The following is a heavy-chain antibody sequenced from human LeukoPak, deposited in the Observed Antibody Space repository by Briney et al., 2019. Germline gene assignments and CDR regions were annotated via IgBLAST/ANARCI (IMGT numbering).Heavy chain of an antibody. D-gene: IGHD1-26*01. Sequence: PGGSLRLSCAASGFTVSSNYVSWVRQAPGKGLEWVSVIYSGGSTYYADSVKGRFTISRDNSKNTLYLQMNSLRAEDTAVYYCARVGATLDFDYWGQGTLVTVSS. CDR2: IYSGGST. J-gene: IGHJ4*02. CDR3: ARVGATLDFDY. V-gene: IGHV3-53*01. CDR1: GFTVSSNY.